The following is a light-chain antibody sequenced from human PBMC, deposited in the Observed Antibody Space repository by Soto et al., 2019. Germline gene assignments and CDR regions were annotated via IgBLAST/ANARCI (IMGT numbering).Light chain of an antibody. V-gene: IGKV3-20*01. CDR1: QSVSSSY. CDR3: QHYNSYSEA. Sequence: VWTQAPGSRALSAGERATLSCRVSQSVSSSYLAWYQQKPGQAPRLLIYGASSRATGIPDRFSGSGSGTDFTLTISSLQPDDFATYYCQHYNSYSEAFGQGTKVDI. J-gene: IGKJ1*01. CDR2: GAS.